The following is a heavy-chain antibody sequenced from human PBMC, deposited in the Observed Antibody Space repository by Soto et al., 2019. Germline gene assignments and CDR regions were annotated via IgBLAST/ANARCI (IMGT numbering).Heavy chain of an antibody. CDR3: ARGVRSSSWYSVNWFDP. D-gene: IGHD6-13*01. CDR1: GGSVSSGSYY. J-gene: IGHJ5*02. Sequence: SETLSLTCTVSGGSVSSGSYYWSWIRQPPGKGLEWIGYIYYSGSTNYNPSLKSRVTISVDTSKNQFSLKLSSVTAADTAVYYCARGVRSSSWYSVNWFDPWDQGTLVTVSS. V-gene: IGHV4-61*01. CDR2: IYYSGST.